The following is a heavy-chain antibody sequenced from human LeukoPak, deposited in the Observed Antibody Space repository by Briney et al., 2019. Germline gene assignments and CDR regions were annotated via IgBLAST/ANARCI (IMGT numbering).Heavy chain of an antibody. V-gene: IGHV3-33*06. D-gene: IGHD2-21*02. CDR1: GFMFSRSD. J-gene: IGHJ5*02. CDR2: IWHDRSDTYGSNK. Sequence: PGGSLRLSCAASGFMFSRSDIHWVRQAPGKGLEWVAVIWHDRSDTYGSNKYYADSVKGRFTISRDNSKNTVYLQMNSLRVEDTAVYYCAKDGNCGGDCYGWCDPCGQGALVTVSS. CDR3: AKDGNCGGDCYGWCDP.